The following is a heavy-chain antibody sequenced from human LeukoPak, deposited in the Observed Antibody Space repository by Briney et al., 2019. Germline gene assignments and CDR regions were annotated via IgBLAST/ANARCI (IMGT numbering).Heavy chain of an antibody. D-gene: IGHD4-17*01. CDR2: ISRSSSYI. Sequence: GGSLRLSCAASGFTFSDYSMNWVRQAPGKGLEWVSSISRSSSYIYYADSVKGRFTISRDNAKNSLYLQMSSLRAEDTAVYYCARDFGDYVWGQGSLVTVSS. V-gene: IGHV3-21*01. J-gene: IGHJ4*02. CDR1: GFTFSDYS. CDR3: ARDFGDYV.